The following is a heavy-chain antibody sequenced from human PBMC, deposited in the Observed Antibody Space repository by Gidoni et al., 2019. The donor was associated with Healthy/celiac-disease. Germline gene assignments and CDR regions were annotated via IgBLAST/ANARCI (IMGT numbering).Heavy chain of an antibody. CDR1: GFTFSSYS. Sequence: EVQLVESGGGLVKPGGSLRLSCAASGFTFSSYSMNWVRQAPGKGLEWVSSISSSSSYIYYADSVKGRFTISRDNAKNSLYLQMNSLRAEDTAVYYCARDLSNLTFRYYYGMDVWGQGTTVTVSS. J-gene: IGHJ6*02. CDR2: ISSSSSYI. V-gene: IGHV3-21*01. D-gene: IGHD3-16*01. CDR3: ARDLSNLTFRYYYGMDV.